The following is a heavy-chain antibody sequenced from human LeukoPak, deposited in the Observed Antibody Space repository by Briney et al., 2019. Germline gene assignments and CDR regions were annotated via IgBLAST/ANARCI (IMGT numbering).Heavy chain of an antibody. D-gene: IGHD3-10*01. Sequence: PSETLSLTCTVSGGSISSYYWSWIRQPPGKGLEWIGYIYYSGSTNYNPSLKSRVTISVDTSKNQSSLKLSSVTAADTAVYYCARISTITTMVRGVINYFDYWGQGTLVTVSS. CDR3: ARISTITTMVRGVINYFDY. CDR1: GGSISSYY. CDR2: IYYSGST. J-gene: IGHJ4*02. V-gene: IGHV4-59*01.